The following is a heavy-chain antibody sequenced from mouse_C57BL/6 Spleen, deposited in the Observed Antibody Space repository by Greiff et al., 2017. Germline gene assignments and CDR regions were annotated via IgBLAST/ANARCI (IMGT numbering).Heavy chain of an antibody. CDR2: IYPGDGDT. V-gene: IGHV1-82*01. CDR1: GYVFSSSW. Sequence: VQLQQSGPELVKPGASVKISCKASGYVFSSSWMNWVKQRPGKGLEWIGRIYPGDGDTNYNGKFKGKATLTADKSSSTAYMQLSSLTSEDSAVYFCARGGTSHSNYEGDWFAYWGQGTLVTVSA. D-gene: IGHD2-5*01. J-gene: IGHJ3*01. CDR3: ARGGTSHSNYEGDWFAY.